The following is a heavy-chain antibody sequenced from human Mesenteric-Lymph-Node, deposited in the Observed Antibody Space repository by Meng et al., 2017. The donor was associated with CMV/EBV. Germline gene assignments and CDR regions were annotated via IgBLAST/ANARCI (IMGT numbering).Heavy chain of an antibody. CDR3: ARVGYGDYDEFDY. CDR1: GGSISTYY. CDR2: IYYSGST. J-gene: IGHJ4*02. V-gene: IGHV4-59*12. D-gene: IGHD4-17*01. Sequence: TCTVSGGSISTYYWSWIRQPPGKGLEWIGYIYYSGSTYYNPSLKSRVTISVDTSKNQFSLKLSSVTAADTAVYYCARVGYGDYDEFDYWGQGTLVTV.